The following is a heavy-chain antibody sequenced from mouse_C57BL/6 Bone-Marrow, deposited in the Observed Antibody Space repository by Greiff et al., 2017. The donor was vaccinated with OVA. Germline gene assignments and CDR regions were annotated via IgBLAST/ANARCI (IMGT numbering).Heavy chain of an antibody. J-gene: IGHJ3*01. Sequence: EVQLVESGGGLVKPGGSPKLSCAASGFTFSSYAMSWVRQTPEKRLEWVATISDGGSYTYYPDNVKGRFTISRDNAKNNLYLQMSHLKSEDTAMYYCAREGYSTFAYWGQGTLVTVSA. CDR2: ISDGGSYT. CDR1: GFTFSSYA. V-gene: IGHV5-4*01. CDR3: AREGYSTFAY. D-gene: IGHD2-5*01.